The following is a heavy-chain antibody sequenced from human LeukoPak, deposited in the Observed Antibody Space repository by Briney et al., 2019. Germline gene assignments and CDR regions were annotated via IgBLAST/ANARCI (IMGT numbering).Heavy chain of an antibody. CDR2: INHSGST. CDR1: GESFSGYY. V-gene: IGHV4-34*01. Sequence: SETLSLTCAVYGESFSGYYWSWIRQPPGKGLEWIGEINHSGSTNYNPSLKSRVTISVDTSKNQFSLKLSSVTAADTAVYYCARAPKGTYYDSSGYYSAYFDYWGQGTLVTVSS. D-gene: IGHD3-22*01. J-gene: IGHJ4*02. CDR3: ARAPKGTYYDSSGYYSAYFDY.